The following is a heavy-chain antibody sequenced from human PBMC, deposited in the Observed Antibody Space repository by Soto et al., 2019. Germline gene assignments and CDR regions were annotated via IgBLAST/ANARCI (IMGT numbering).Heavy chain of an antibody. CDR2: IIPIFGTA. D-gene: IGHD5-18*01. CDR3: ARGDTAMALVNYYYYGMDV. Sequence: QVQLVQSGAEVKKPGSSVKVSCKASGGTFSSYAISWVRQAPGQGLEWMGGIIPIFGTANYAQKFQGRVTITAEESTSTAYMELRSVRSQDTAVYYCARGDTAMALVNYYYYGMDVWGQGTTVTVSS. CDR1: GGTFSSYA. V-gene: IGHV1-69*12. J-gene: IGHJ6*02.